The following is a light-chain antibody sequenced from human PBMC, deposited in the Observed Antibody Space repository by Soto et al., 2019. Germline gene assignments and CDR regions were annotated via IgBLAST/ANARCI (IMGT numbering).Light chain of an antibody. CDR3: QQYNNWLWT. CDR1: QSVSSSY. V-gene: IGKV3-15*01. Sequence: EIGLKQSPGTLSFSQGERATLSCRASQSVSSSYLAWYQQKPGQAPRLLIYGASTRATGIPARFSGSGSGTEFTLTISSLQSEDFAVYYCQQYNNWLWTFGQGTKVAI. CDR2: GAS. J-gene: IGKJ1*01.